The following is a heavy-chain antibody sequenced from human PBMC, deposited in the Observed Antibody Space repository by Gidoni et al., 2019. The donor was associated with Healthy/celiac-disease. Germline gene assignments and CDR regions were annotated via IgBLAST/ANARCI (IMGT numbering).Heavy chain of an antibody. D-gene: IGHD6-6*01. CDR3: AKDRAARPYYYGMDV. V-gene: IGHV3-9*01. J-gene: IGHJ6*02. CDR1: GFTFGDYA. CDR2: ISWNSGSI. Sequence: EVQLVESGGGLVQPGRSLRLSCAASGFTFGDYAMHWVRHAPGQGLEWVSGISWNSGSIGYADSVKGRFTISRDNAKNSLYLQMNSLRAEDTALYYCAKDRAARPYYYGMDVWGQGTTVTVSS.